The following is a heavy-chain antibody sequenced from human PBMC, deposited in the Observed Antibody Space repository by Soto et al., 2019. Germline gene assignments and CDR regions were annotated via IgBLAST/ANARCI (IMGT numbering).Heavy chain of an antibody. CDR1: GFSLSTSGVG. D-gene: IGHD6-19*01. V-gene: IGHV2-5*02. J-gene: IGHJ3*02. Sequence: QLTLKESGPTLVKPTQTLTLTCPFSGFSLSTSGVGVGWFRQPPGKALEWLALIYWDDDKRYSPSLTSRLTLTKDTAKNQVVLTMTNMDPVDTATYYCAHRHRSGWPLEDVDRRACDIWGQGTMVTVSS. CDR3: AHRHRSGWPLEDVDRRACDI. CDR2: IYWDDDK.